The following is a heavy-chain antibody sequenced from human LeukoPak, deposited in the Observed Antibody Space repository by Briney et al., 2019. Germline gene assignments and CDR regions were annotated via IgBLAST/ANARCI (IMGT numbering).Heavy chain of an antibody. CDR3: VRRNYLSSRIDP. CDR2: FYYNGVT. V-gene: IGHV4-39*02. Sequence: AETLTLTCTVSGGSSSTIDYFWGWVRQPPGKGLEWIGDFYYNGVTYYNGVTSYSPSLRSRVTISVDTSKNHFSLDLTSVTAADTAVYYCVRRNYLSSRIDPWGQGTLVTVSS. D-gene: IGHD3-16*01. CDR1: GGSSSTIDYF. J-gene: IGHJ5*02.